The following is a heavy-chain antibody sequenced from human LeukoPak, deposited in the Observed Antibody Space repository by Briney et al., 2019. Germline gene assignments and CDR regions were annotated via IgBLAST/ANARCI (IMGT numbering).Heavy chain of an antibody. CDR3: ARTGCGGDCSFDY. CDR2: IIPILGIA. Sequence: ASVKVSCKASGYTFTSYGISWVRQAPGQGLEWMGRIIPILGIANYAQKFQGRVTITADKSTSTAYMELSSLRSEDTAVYYCARTGCGGDCSFDYWGQGTLVTVSS. D-gene: IGHD2-21*02. J-gene: IGHJ4*02. V-gene: IGHV1-69*04. CDR1: GYTFTSYG.